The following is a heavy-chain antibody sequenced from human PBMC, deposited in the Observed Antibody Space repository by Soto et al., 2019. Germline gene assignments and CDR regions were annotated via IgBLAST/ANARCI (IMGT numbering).Heavy chain of an antibody. CDR3: ARHTDCGSGSSCLGSDNMDTDAFDI. V-gene: IGHV4-39*01. CDR2: IYYSGNT. CDR1: GGSISSDIHY. D-gene: IGHD3-10*01. J-gene: IGHJ3*02. Sequence: QLQLQESGPGLVKPSETLSLTCTVSGGSISSDIHYWGWIRQPPGKGLEWIGTIYYSGNTYYNPPLRSRVTISMDTSKHQFSLRLTSVTAADTAVYYCARHTDCGSGSSCLGSDNMDTDAFDIWGQGTMVTVS.